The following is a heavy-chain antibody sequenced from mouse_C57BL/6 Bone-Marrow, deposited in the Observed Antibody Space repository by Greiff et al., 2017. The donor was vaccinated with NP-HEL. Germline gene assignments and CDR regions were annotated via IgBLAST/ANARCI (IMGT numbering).Heavy chain of an antibody. D-gene: IGHD2-12*01. J-gene: IGHJ2*01. CDR2: IRNKANGYTT. CDR3: ARWDDGAFDY. Sequence: EVKLMESGGGLVQPGGSLSLSCAASGFTFTDYYMSWVRQPPGKALEWLGFIRNKANGYTTEYSASVKGRFTISRDNSQSILYLQMNALRAEDSATYYCARWDDGAFDYWGQGTTLTVSS. V-gene: IGHV7-3*01. CDR1: GFTFTDYY.